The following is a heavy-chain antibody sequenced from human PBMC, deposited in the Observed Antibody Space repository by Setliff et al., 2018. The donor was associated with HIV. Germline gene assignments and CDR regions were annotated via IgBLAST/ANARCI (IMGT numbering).Heavy chain of an antibody. D-gene: IGHD6-6*01. CDR2: ISYSGGNNE. CDR1: GFTFSSYA. V-gene: IGHV3-30*04. J-gene: IGHJ4*02. CDR3: ARDPTAQYNNPSGYFDN. Sequence: LRLSCAASGFTFSSYAMVWVRQAPGKGLEWVALISYSGGNNEYYADSVKGRFTIARDNSRNTLYLQMNTLRAEDTVVYYCARDPTAQYNNPSGYFDNWGQGTLVTVSS.